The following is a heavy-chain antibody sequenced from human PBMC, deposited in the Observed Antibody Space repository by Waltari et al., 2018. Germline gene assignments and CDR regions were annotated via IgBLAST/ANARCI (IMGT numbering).Heavy chain of an antibody. Sequence: EVQLVQSGGEVKKPGESLKISCEGSTYAFPRYWIGWVRPRPGKGLEWMGIMYPGDSTVRYSPSFQGQVTISADKSIYTTYLQWSSLRASDTAIYYCVRERLHSYGWGPFEIWGQGTMVTVSS. CDR3: VRERLHSYGWGPFEI. J-gene: IGHJ3*02. CDR2: MYPGDSTV. V-gene: IGHV5-51*01. D-gene: IGHD5-18*01. CDR1: TYAFPRYW.